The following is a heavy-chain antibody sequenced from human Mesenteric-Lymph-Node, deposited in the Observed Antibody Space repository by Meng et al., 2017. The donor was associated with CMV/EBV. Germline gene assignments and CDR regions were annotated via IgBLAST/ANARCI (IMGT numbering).Heavy chain of an antibody. CDR1: GFTFSSYW. V-gene: IGHV3-7*01. CDR2: INQDGSER. CDR3: ARRRGSGSWDS. Sequence: GESLKISCAASGFTFSSYWMSWVRQAPGKGLEWVANINQDGSERYCVDSVKGRFTISRDNAKNSLCLQTNSLRAEDTAVYYCARRRGSGSWDSWGQGTLVTVSS. J-gene: IGHJ4*02. D-gene: IGHD3-10*01.